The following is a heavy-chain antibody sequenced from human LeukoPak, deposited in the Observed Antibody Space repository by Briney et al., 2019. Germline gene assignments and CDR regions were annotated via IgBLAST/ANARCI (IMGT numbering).Heavy chain of an antibody. CDR2: IYPGDSDT. CDR1: GYSFTSYW. J-gene: IGHJ6*03. V-gene: IGHV5-51*01. D-gene: IGHD5-18*01. CDR3: ARGPTGQLWFRRGYYYMDV. Sequence: GESLKISCKGSGYSFTSYWIGWVRQMPGKGLEWMGIIYPGDSDTRYSPSFQGQVTISADKSISTAYLQWSSLKASDTAMYYCARGPTGQLWFRRGYYYMDVWGKGTTVTVSS.